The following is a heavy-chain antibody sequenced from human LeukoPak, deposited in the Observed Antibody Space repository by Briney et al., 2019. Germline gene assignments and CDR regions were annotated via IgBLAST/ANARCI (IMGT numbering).Heavy chain of an antibody. CDR1: GYTFTGYY. V-gene: IGHV1-46*01. Sequence: ASVKVSCKASGYTFTGYYMHWVRQAPGQGLEWMGIINPSGGSTSYAQKFQGRVTMTRDMSTSTVYMELSSLRSEDTAVYYCAREIRGYDSSGYYSSGGAFDIWGQGTMVTVSS. CDR3: AREIRGYDSSGYYSSGGAFDI. D-gene: IGHD3-22*01. J-gene: IGHJ3*02. CDR2: INPSGGST.